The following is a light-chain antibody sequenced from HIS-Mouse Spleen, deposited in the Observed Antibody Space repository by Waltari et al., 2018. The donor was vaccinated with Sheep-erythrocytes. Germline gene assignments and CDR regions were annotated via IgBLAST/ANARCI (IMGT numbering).Light chain of an antibody. CDR3: SSYAGSNNWV. Sequence: QSALTQPPSASGSPGQSVTISCTGTSSDVGGYNYVSWYQQHPGKAPKLMLYEVSKRPSGVPDRFAGPKSGNTASLTVAGLQAEDEADDYCSSYAGSNNWVFGGGTKLTVL. CDR1: SSDVGGYNY. J-gene: IGLJ3*02. V-gene: IGLV2-8*01. CDR2: EVS.